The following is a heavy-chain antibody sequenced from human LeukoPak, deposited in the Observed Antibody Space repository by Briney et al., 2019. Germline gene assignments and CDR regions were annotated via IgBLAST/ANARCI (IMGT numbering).Heavy chain of an antibody. J-gene: IGHJ4*02. D-gene: IGHD5-18*01. Sequence: GGSLRLSCAASGFTFSSYAMHWVRQAPGKGLEWVAVISYDGSNKYYADSVKGRFTISRDNSKNTLYLQMNSLRAEDTAVYYCASGRGGTAMAGSFDYWGQGTLVTVSS. CDR2: ISYDGSNK. CDR3: ASGRGGTAMAGSFDY. V-gene: IGHV3-30*04. CDR1: GFTFSSYA.